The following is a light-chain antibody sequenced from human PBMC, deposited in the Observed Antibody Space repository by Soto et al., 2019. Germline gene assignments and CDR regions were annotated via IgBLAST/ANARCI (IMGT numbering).Light chain of an antibody. J-gene: IGLJ1*01. CDR3: SSYTISITLIV. Sequence: QSALTQPASVSGSPGQSITISCTGTSSDVGNYNYVSWYQQHPGKAPKLIIYGVSNRPSGVSNRFSGSKSGSTASLTISGPQAEDEAEYYCSSYTISITLIVFGTGTKLTVL. CDR2: GVS. V-gene: IGLV2-14*01. CDR1: SSDVGNYNY.